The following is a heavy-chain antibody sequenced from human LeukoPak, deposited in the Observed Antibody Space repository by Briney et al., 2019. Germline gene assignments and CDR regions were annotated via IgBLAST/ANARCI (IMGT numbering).Heavy chain of an antibody. V-gene: IGHV1-69*13. D-gene: IGHD3-10*01. CDR2: IIPIFGTA. CDR1: GGTFSSYA. Sequence: SVKVSCKASGGTFSSYAISWVRQAPGQGLEWMGGIIPIFGTANYAQNFQGRVTITADESTATAYMELSSLKSEDTAVYYCARGSMVRGLITYAEYLQHWGQGTLVTVSS. J-gene: IGHJ1*01. CDR3: ARGSMVRGLITYAEYLQH.